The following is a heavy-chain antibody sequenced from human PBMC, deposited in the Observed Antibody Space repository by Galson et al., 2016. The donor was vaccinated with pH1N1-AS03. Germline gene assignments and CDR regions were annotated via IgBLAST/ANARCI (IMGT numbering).Heavy chain of an antibody. CDR1: GFIFSNYA. J-gene: IGHJ4*02. CDR2: ISTSSTYM. Sequence: SLRLSCAASGFIFSNYAMTWVRQAPGQGLQWVSSISTSSTYMYYADAVQGRFTISRDDARNSLYLQMNSLRAEDTAVYYCARDIGLVALYSWGQGSLVTVSS. D-gene: IGHD5-12*01. V-gene: IGHV3-21*01. CDR3: ARDIGLVALYS.